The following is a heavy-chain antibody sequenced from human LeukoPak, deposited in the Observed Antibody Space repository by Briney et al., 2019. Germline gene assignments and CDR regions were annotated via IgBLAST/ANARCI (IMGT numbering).Heavy chain of an antibody. CDR3: AREETDSSGSHHSMDV. J-gene: IGHJ6*03. CDR1: GYIFTNYY. Sequence: GASVKISCKASGYIFTNYYLYWVRQAPGQGLEWMGIINPSGGSTSYAQKFQGRVTMTRDTSTSTVYMELSSLRSEDTAVYYCAREETDSSGSHHSMDVWGKGTTVTISS. D-gene: IGHD3-22*01. V-gene: IGHV1-46*01. CDR2: INPSGGST.